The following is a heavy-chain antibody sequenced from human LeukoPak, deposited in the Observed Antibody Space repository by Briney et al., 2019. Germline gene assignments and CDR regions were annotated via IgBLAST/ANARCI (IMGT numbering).Heavy chain of an antibody. J-gene: IGHJ5*02. CDR3: AKGTRGYSGYDPGCLVWFDL. CDR2: ISGSGGST. Sequence: GGSLRLSCAASGFTFSSYAMSWVRQAPGEGLEWVSAISGSGGSTYYADSVKGRFTISRDNSKNTLYLQMNSLRAEDTAVYYCAKGTRGYSGYDPGCLVWFDLWGQGTLVTVSS. D-gene: IGHD5-12*01. V-gene: IGHV3-23*01. CDR1: GFTFSSYA.